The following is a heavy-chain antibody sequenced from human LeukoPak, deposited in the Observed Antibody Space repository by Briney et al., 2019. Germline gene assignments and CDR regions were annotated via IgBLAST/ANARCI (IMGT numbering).Heavy chain of an antibody. Sequence: GGSLRLSCAASGFTFSSYGMSWVRQAPGKGLEWVSVISGSGGSTYYADSVKGRFTISRDNSKNTLYLQMNSLRADDTAVYYCAKRQGLELLYYYYMDVWGKGTTVTVSS. CDR3: AKRQGLELLYYYYMDV. D-gene: IGHD1-7*01. J-gene: IGHJ6*03. CDR2: ISGSGGST. CDR1: GFTFSSYG. V-gene: IGHV3-23*01.